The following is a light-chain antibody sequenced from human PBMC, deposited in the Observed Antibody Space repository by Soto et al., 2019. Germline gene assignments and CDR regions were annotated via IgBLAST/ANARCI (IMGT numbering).Light chain of an antibody. V-gene: IGKV4-1*01. CDR3: QQYYSPQWT. CDR1: QSVLYSPNNKNY. J-gene: IGKJ1*01. Sequence: DIVMTQSPDSLAVSLGERATINCKSSQSVLYSPNNKNYLAWYQQKPGQPPKLLIYWASTRESGVPDRFSGSGSWTDFTLTISSLQDEDVAVYYCQQYYSPQWTFGQGTKVEIK. CDR2: WAS.